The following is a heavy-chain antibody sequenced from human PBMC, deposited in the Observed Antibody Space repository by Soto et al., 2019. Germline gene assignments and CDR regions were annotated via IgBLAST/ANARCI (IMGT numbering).Heavy chain of an antibody. Sequence: EVQLVESGGDFVQPGGSLRLSCAASGFTFSNYPMHWVRQAPGKGLEYISAINKDGSSTYYANSVRGRFTISRDNSKNTLYLQMGSLRAEDMAVYYCATAGLVSGYYYYYMDVWGKGTTVTVSS. J-gene: IGHJ6*03. CDR3: ATAGLVSGYYYYYMDV. CDR2: INKDGSST. D-gene: IGHD1-26*01. V-gene: IGHV3-64*01. CDR1: GFTFSNYP.